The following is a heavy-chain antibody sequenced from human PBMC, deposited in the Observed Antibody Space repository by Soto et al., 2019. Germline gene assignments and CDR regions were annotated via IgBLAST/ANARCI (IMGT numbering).Heavy chain of an antibody. CDR2: ISGSGGST. CDR1: GFTFSSYA. CDR3: AKSPRVYDILTGYKAEEAFDI. Sequence: GGSLRLSCAASGFTFSSYAMSWVRQAPGKGLEWVSAISGSGGSTYYADSVKGRFTISRDNSKNRLYLQMNSLRAEETAVYYCAKSPRVYDILTGYKAEEAFDIWGQGTMVTVSS. V-gene: IGHV3-23*01. J-gene: IGHJ3*02. D-gene: IGHD3-9*01.